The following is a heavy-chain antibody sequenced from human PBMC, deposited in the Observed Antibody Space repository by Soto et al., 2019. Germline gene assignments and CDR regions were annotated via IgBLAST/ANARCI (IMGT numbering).Heavy chain of an antibody. D-gene: IGHD3-22*01. CDR1: GGSVSSGSYY. V-gene: IGHV4-61*01. CDR3: ARDRYYYDSSGYNDQYYYYYGMDV. Sequence: SETLSLTCTVSGGSVSSGSYYWSWIRQLPGKGLEWIGYIYYGGSTNYNPSLKSRVTISVDTSKNQFSLKLSSVTAADTAVYYCARDRYYYDSSGYNDQYYYYYGMDVWGQGTTVTVSS. CDR2: IYYGGST. J-gene: IGHJ6*02.